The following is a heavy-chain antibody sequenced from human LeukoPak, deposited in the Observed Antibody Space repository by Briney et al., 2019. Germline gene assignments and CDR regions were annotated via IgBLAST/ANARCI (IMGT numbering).Heavy chain of an antibody. CDR2: IYYSGST. J-gene: IGHJ6*03. V-gene: IGHV4-59*01. CDR1: GGSLSRYY. Sequence: SETLSLTCTVSGGSLSRYYWSWIRRPPGKGLGWVGYIYYSGSTNYNPSLKSRVTIAVDTSKNQFSLKLSSVTAADTAVYYCASFGVPAALDYYYMDVWGKGTTVTVSS. CDR3: ASFGVPAALDYYYMDV. D-gene: IGHD2-2*01.